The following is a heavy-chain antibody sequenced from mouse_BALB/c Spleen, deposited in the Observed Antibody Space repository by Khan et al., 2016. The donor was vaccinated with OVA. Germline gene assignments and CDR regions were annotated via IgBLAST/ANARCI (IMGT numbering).Heavy chain of an antibody. CDR3: ASSYCRYAFGY. D-gene: IGHD2-14*01. Sequence: EVQLQESGPSLVKPSQTLSLTCSVTGDSITTGYWNWIRKFPGNKLEYMGYIIYTGYTYYNPSLKSRISITRHTSNNQNYLQLNSVTDDDTATYYCASSYCRYAFGYWGQGTLVTVSA. J-gene: IGHJ3*02. CDR2: IIYTGYT. V-gene: IGHV3-8*02. CDR1: GDSITTGY.